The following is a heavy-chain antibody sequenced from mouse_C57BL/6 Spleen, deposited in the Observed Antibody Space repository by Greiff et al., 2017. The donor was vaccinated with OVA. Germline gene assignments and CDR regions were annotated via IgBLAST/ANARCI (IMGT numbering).Heavy chain of an antibody. Sequence: QVQLQQPGAELVRPGSSVKLSCKASGYTFTSYWMDWVKQRPGQGLEWIGNIYPSDSETHYNQKFKDKATLTVDKSSSTAYMQLSSLTSEDSAVYYCARGRLGYYFDYWGQGTTFTVSS. J-gene: IGHJ2*01. CDR1: GYTFTSYW. CDR3: ARGRLGYYFDY. CDR2: IYPSDSET. V-gene: IGHV1-61*01. D-gene: IGHD2-4*01.